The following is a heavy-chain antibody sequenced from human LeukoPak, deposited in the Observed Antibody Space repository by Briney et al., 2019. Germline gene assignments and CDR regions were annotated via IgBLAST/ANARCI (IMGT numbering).Heavy chain of an antibody. J-gene: IGHJ4*02. CDR2: ISNGGTE. CDR1: GFTFSSYD. CDR3: ARRTGDTRFCSRFSCFLPDY. V-gene: IGHV3-30*01. Sequence: GGSLRLSCAASGFTFSSYDVSWVRQAPGKGLEWVASISNGGTEFYADSVKGRFAISRDTSTNTLSLQMNSLRAEDTAVYFCARRTGDTRFCSRFSCFLPDYWGQGTLVTVSS. D-gene: IGHD2-2*01.